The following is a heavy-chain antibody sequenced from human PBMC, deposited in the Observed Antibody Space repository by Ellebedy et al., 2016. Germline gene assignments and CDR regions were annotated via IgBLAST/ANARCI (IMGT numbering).Heavy chain of an antibody. CDR1: GFTFSSYS. J-gene: IGHJ4*02. D-gene: IGHD3-3*01. Sequence: GESLKISCAASGFTFSSYSMNWVRQAPGKGLEWVSYISSSSSTIYYADSVKGRFIISRDNAKNSLYLQMNSLRAADTAVYYCASSSMEWLLNFDYWGQGTLVTVSS. V-gene: IGHV3-48*01. CDR3: ASSSMEWLLNFDY. CDR2: ISSSSSTI.